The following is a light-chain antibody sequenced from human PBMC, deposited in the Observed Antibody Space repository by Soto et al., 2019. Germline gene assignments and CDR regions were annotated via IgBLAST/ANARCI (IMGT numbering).Light chain of an antibody. CDR3: QKYNNWPPWT. J-gene: IGKJ1*01. CDR2: GAS. V-gene: IGKV3-20*01. CDR1: QSVSSSY. Sequence: EIVLTQSPGTLSLSPGERATLSCRASQSVSSSYLAWYQQKPGQAPRLLIYGASSRASGIPDRFSGSGSGTDFTLTISRLEPEDFAVYYCQKYNNWPPWTFGQGTKVEIK.